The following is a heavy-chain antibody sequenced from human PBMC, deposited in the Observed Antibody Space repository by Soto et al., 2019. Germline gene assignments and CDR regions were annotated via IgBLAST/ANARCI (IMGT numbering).Heavy chain of an antibody. CDR1: GYTFTSYD. Sequence: ASVKVSCKASGYTFTSYDINWVRQATGQGLEWMGWMNPNSGNTGYAQKFQGRVTMTRNTSISTAYMELSSLRSEDTAVYYCARDFDDYGGNYYYYGMDVWGQGTTVTVSS. J-gene: IGHJ6*02. V-gene: IGHV1-8*01. CDR3: ARDFDDYGGNYYYYGMDV. D-gene: IGHD4-17*01. CDR2: MNPNSGNT.